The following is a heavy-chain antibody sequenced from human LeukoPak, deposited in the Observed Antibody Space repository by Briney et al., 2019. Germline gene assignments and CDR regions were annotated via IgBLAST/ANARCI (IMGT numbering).Heavy chain of an antibody. Sequence: SETLSLTCTVSGGSISSGSYYWSWIRQPAGKGLEWIGRIYTSGSTNYNPSLKSRVTISVDTSKNQFSLKLSSVTAADTAVYYCASGEAGNMAVAGTGIDYWGQGTLVTVSS. CDR2: IYTSGST. D-gene: IGHD6-19*01. CDR3: ASGEAGNMAVAGTGIDY. J-gene: IGHJ4*02. V-gene: IGHV4-61*02. CDR1: GGSISSGSYY.